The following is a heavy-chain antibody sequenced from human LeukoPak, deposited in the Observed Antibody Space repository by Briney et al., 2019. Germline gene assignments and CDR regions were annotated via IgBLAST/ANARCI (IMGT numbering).Heavy chain of an antibody. Sequence: PGGSLRLSCAASGFTFSSYSMNWVRQAPGKGLEWVSSISSSSSYIYYADSVKGRFTISRDNAKNSLYLQMNSLRAEDTAVYYCVGVYGAYANALDYWGQGTLVTVSS. D-gene: IGHD4/OR15-4a*01. CDR2: ISSSSSYI. J-gene: IGHJ4*02. CDR3: VGVYGAYANALDY. CDR1: GFTFSSYS. V-gene: IGHV3-21*01.